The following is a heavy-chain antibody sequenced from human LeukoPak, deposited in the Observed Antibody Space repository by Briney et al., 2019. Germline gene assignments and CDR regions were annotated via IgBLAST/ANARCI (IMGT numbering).Heavy chain of an antibody. CDR3: ARDYYGSGSYYDMDAFDI. D-gene: IGHD3-10*01. Sequence: ASVKVSCKASGYTFVTYGISRVRQAPGQGLEWMGRISSYNGNTEYAQKFQGRVTMTTDTSTSTAYMQVRSLRSDDTAVYYCARDYYGSGSYYDMDAFDIWGQGTMVTVSS. J-gene: IGHJ3*02. CDR1: GYTFVTYG. V-gene: IGHV1-18*04. CDR2: ISSYNGNT.